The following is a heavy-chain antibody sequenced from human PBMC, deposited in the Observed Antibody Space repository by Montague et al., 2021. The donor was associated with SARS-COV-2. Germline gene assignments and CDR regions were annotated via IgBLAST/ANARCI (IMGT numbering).Heavy chain of an antibody. CDR3: ARGARQGYGFRLGSFDY. CDR1: GGSISTTSYY. D-gene: IGHD3-10*01. J-gene: IGHJ4*02. V-gene: IGHV4-39*07. CDR2: IFYSGTT. Sequence: SETLSLTCTVSGGSISTTSYYWGWIHQPPGKGLEWIASIFYSGTTYYNPSLRSRVTISVQTSKNQFSLTVASVTAADTAVYYCARGARQGYGFRLGSFDYWGQGTLVTVSS.